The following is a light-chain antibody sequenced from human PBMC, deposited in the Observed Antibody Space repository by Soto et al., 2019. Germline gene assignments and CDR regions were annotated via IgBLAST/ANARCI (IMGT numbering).Light chain of an antibody. J-gene: IGKJ2*01. Sequence: EIVLTQSPGTLSLSPGERATLSCRASQSVSSTYLAWYQQKPGQAPRLLIYGASSRATGIPDRISGSGSGTDFTLTISRLEPEDCAVYYCQQYDNSLYTFGQGTKLEIK. V-gene: IGKV3-20*01. CDR3: QQYDNSLYT. CDR1: QSVSSTY. CDR2: GAS.